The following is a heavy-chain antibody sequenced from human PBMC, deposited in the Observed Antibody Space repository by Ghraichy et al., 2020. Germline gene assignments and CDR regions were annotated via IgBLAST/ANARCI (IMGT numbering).Heavy chain of an antibody. V-gene: IGHV4-59*01. CDR2: IYYSGST. Sequence: SETLSLTCTVSGGSISSYYWSWIRQPPGKGLEWIGYIYYSGSTNYNPSLKSRVTISVDTSKNQFSLKLSSVTAADTAVYYCARCQYYYDSSGYFDAFDIWGQGTMVTVSS. J-gene: IGHJ3*02. D-gene: IGHD3-22*01. CDR3: ARCQYYYDSSGYFDAFDI. CDR1: GGSISSYY.